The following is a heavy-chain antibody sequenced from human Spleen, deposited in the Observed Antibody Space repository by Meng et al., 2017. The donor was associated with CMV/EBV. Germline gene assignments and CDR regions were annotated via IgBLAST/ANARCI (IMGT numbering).Heavy chain of an antibody. CDR1: GFTFSDHY. CDR2: IKSKTDGGTT. J-gene: IGHJ4*02. V-gene: IGHV3-15*01. CDR3: STELRWELPDFDY. D-gene: IGHD1-26*01. Sequence: GGSLRLSCAASGFTFSDHYMDWVRQAPGKGLEWVGRIKSKTDGGTTDYAAPVKGRFTISRDDSKNTLYLQMGSLKTEDTAVYYCSTELRWELPDFDYWGQGTLVTVSS.